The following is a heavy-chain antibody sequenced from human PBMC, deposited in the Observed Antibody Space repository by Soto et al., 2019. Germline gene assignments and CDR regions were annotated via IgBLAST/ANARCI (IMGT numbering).Heavy chain of an antibody. J-gene: IGHJ6*02. V-gene: IGHV4-34*01. D-gene: IGHD6-13*01. Sequence: SETLSLTCAVYGGSISGYYWSWIRQPPGKGLEWIGEINHSGSTNYNPSLKSRVTISVDTSKNQFSLKLSSVTAADTAVYYCARAKLGSLGSYYYGMDVWGQGTTVTVSS. CDR3: ARAKLGSLGSYYYGMDV. CDR1: GGSISGYY. CDR2: INHSGST.